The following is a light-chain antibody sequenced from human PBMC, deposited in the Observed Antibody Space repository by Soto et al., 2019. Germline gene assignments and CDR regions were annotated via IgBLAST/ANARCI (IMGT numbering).Light chain of an antibody. J-gene: IGKJ1*01. Sequence: DLQMTQSPSTMSASLGDRVPITRRASQSISTWLAWYQQKPGKAPKLLIYSASDLESGVPSRFSGSGSGTEFTITTSSLQPDDFANYYCQPYNSYSEAVGQGTKVEIK. CDR1: QSISTW. V-gene: IGKV1-5*03. CDR3: QPYNSYSEA. CDR2: SAS.